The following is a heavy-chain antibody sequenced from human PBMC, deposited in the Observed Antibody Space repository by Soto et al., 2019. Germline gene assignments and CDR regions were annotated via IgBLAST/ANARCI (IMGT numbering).Heavy chain of an antibody. V-gene: IGHV4-4*07. CDR3: ARGPYCGEECYFAY. CDR1: GDSISRYY. D-gene: IGHD3-10*01. J-gene: IGHJ4*02. Sequence: SETLSLTCSVFGDSISRYYWSWIRQPAGKGLEFIGRTYNSGIINYNPSLESRVTMSVDPSKNQISLQLSSATAADTAMYYCARGPYCGEECYFAYWGQGTLVTVSS. CDR2: TYNSGII.